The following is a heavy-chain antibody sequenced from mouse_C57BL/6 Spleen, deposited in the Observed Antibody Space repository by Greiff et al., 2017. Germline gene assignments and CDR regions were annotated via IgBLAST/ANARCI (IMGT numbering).Heavy chain of an antibody. D-gene: IGHD2-3*01. CDR2: ISDGGSYT. CDR1: GFTFSSYA. V-gene: IGHV5-4*01. J-gene: IGHJ4*01. Sequence: VQLVESGGGLVKPGGSLKLSCAASGFTFSSYAMSWVRQTPEKRLEWVATISDGGSYTYYPDNVKGRFTISRDNAKNNLYLQMSQLKSEDTALYYGARDGDDGYSIYYAMDYWGQGTSVTVSS. CDR3: ARDGDDGYSIYYAMDY.